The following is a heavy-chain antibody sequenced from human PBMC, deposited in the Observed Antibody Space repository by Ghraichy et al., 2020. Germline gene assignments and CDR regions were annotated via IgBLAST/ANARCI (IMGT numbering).Heavy chain of an antibody. J-gene: IGHJ4*02. CDR2: ISSSNSPI. Sequence: GGSLRLSCAASGFTFSSYSMSWVRQAPGKGLEWVAYISSSNSPIYYADSVKGRFTISRENAKNSLHLQMNSLRDEDTAVYYCARPNREYYDFWSGYYRNGGQGTLVTVPS. V-gene: IGHV3-48*02. CDR1: GFTFSSYS. CDR3: ARPNREYYDFWSGYYRN. D-gene: IGHD3-3*01.